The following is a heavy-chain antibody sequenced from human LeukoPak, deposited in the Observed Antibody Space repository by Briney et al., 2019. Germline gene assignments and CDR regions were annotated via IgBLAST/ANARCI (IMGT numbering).Heavy chain of an antibody. CDR2: INPSGGST. Sequence: GASVKVSCKASGYTFTSYYMHWVRQAPGQGLEWMGIINPSGGSTSYAQKFQGRVTMTRDTSTSTVYMELSSLRSEDTAVYYCARGGPNRRRDGGKDYFDYWGQGTLVTVSS. CDR1: GYTFTSYY. CDR3: ARGGPNRRRDGGKDYFDY. V-gene: IGHV1-46*01. J-gene: IGHJ4*02. D-gene: IGHD2-15*01.